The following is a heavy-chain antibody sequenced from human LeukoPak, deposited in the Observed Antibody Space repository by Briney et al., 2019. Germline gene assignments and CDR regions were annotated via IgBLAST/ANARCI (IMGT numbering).Heavy chain of an antibody. D-gene: IGHD2-2*01. Sequence: ASVKVSCKTSGYTFTDYYMHWVRQAPGQGLEWMGWINPNSGGTSYAQKFQGRVTMTRDTSISTAYMELSRLRSDDTAVYYCARGRCSSRSCYLFDYWGQGTLVTVSS. CDR1: GYTFTDYY. V-gene: IGHV1-2*02. CDR3: ARGRCSSRSCYLFDY. J-gene: IGHJ4*02. CDR2: INPNSGGT.